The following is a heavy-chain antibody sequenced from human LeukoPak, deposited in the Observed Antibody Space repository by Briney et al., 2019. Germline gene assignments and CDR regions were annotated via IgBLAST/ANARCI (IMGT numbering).Heavy chain of an antibody. Sequence: GESLKISCKGSGYSFTRYWIGWVRQMPGKGLEWLGIIYPGDSDTTYSPSFQGQVTISADRSINTVYLQWSALKASDTAIYYCARHTIYSPGGQNWFDPWGQGTLVTVSS. J-gene: IGHJ5*02. CDR1: GYSFTRYW. CDR3: ARHTIYSPGGQNWFDP. D-gene: IGHD3-16*01. CDR2: IYPGDSDT. V-gene: IGHV5-51*01.